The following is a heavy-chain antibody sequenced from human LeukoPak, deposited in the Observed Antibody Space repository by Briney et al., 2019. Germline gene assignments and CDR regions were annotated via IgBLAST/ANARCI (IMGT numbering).Heavy chain of an antibody. V-gene: IGHV3-74*01. CDR3: ARVVSSSDLIDY. Sequence: GGSLRLSCAASGFTVSSNYMSWVRQAPGKGLGWVSRIYTDGSITNYADSVKGGFTISRDNAKNTLYLQMNSLRADDTAVYYCARVVSSSDLIDYWGQGTLVTVSS. D-gene: IGHD3-22*01. CDR2: IYTDGSIT. CDR1: GFTVSSNY. J-gene: IGHJ4*02.